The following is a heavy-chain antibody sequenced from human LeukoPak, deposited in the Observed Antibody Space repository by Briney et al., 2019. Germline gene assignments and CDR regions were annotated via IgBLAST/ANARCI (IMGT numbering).Heavy chain of an antibody. CDR2: IYYSGST. V-gene: IGHV4-59*01. CDR1: GGSISSYY. J-gene: IGHJ6*03. Sequence: SETLSLTRTVSGGSISSYYWSWIRQPPGKGLEWIGYIYYSGSTNYNPSLKSRVTISVDTSKNQFSLKLSSVTAADTAVYYCARAHDYYYYMDVWGKGTTVTISS. CDR3: ARAHDYYYYMDV.